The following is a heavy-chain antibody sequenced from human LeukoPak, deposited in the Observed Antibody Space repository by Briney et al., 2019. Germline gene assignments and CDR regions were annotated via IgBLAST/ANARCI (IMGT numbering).Heavy chain of an antibody. Sequence: PGGSLRLSCAASGFTFSSYEMNWVRQAPGKGLEWVSYISSSGSTIYYADSVKGRFTISRDNAKNSLYLQMNSLRAEDTAVYYCAKDRYSGSYLQTGPCAHWGQGILVTVSS. CDR2: ISSSGSTI. CDR3: AKDRYSGSYLQTGPCAH. D-gene: IGHD1-26*01. CDR1: GFTFSSYE. V-gene: IGHV3-48*03. J-gene: IGHJ4*02.